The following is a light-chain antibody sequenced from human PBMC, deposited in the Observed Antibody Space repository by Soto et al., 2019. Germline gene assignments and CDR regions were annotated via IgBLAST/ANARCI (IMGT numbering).Light chain of an antibody. CDR1: QSVSSSY. CDR2: GTS. V-gene: IGKV3-20*01. Sequence: EIVLTQSPGTLSLSPGERATLSCRASQSVSSSYLAWYQQKPGQAPRLLIYGTSSRATGIPDRFSGSGSGTDFTLTISRLEPEDFAVYYCQQNGSSLYTFGQGPKLEIK. CDR3: QQNGSSLYT. J-gene: IGKJ2*01.